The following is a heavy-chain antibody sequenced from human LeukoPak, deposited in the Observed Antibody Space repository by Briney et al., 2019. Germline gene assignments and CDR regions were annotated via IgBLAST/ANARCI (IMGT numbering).Heavy chain of an antibody. J-gene: IGHJ6*03. Sequence: PSDTLSLTCAVYNTSFRGYYWSWIRQAAGKGLEWIGRISGSGSTDYNASLKSRVTMSVDTSKNQLSLKVISVTAADTAVYYCARGTLGLRFYYYMDVWGKGTTVTVSS. V-gene: IGHV4-59*10. CDR1: NTSFRGYY. D-gene: IGHD3-3*01. CDR2: ISGSGST. CDR3: ARGTLGLRFYYYMDV.